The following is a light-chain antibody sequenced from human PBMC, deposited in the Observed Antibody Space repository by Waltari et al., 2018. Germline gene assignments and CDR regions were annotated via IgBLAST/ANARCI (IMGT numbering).Light chain of an antibody. CDR3: QTGGHGTWV. Sequence: QLVLTQSPSASASLGASVKLTCTLSSGHSPNLIARLQQQPEKGPRFLMHGKSDGSHNKGVGIPDRFAGSSSGAERYLTISSLQSEDEADYYCQTGGHGTWVFGGGTRLTVL. J-gene: IGLJ3*02. CDR2: GKSDGSH. V-gene: IGLV4-69*01. CDR1: SGHSPNL.